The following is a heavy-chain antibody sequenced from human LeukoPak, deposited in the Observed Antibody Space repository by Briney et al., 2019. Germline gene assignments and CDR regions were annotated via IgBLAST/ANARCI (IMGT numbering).Heavy chain of an antibody. D-gene: IGHD2-2*02. J-gene: IGHJ6*02. V-gene: IGHV4-34*01. CDR3: ARGRVAYCSSTSCYRTYYYGMDV. Sequence: SETLSLTCAVYGGSFSGYYWSWIRQPPGKGLEWIGEINHSGSTNYNPSLKSRVTISVDTSKSQFSLKLSSVTAADTAVYYCARGRVAYCSSTSCYRTYYYGMDVWGQGTTVTVSS. CDR2: INHSGST. CDR1: GGSFSGYY.